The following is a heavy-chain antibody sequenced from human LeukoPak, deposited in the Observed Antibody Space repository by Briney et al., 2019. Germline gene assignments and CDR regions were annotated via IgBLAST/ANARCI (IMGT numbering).Heavy chain of an antibody. J-gene: IGHJ4*02. CDR3: ARDRVVLRYFDWLLPDY. CDR1: GGTFSSYA. Sequence: SVKVSCKASGGTFSSYAISWVRQAPGQGLEWMGRIIPIFGTANYAQQFQGRVTITTDESTSTAYMELSSLRSEDTAVYYCARDRVVLRYFDWLLPDYWGQGTLVTVSS. V-gene: IGHV1-69*05. CDR2: IIPIFGTA. D-gene: IGHD3-9*01.